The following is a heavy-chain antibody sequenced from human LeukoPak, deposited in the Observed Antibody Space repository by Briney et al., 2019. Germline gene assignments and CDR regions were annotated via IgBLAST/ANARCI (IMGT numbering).Heavy chain of an antibody. CDR2: IYDTGST. V-gene: IGHV4-59*08. Sequence: PSETLSLTCTVSGGSISGWYWSWIRQPPGKGLEWIGYIYDTGSTYYNPSLKSRVTISVDTSKNQFSLKLSSVTAADTAVYYCARQYYYGSGSYSPNDAFDIWGQGTMVTVSS. D-gene: IGHD3-10*01. CDR3: ARQYYYGSGSYSPNDAFDI. J-gene: IGHJ3*02. CDR1: GGSISGWY.